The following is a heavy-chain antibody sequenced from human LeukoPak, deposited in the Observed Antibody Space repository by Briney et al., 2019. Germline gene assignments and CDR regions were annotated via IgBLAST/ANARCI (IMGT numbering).Heavy chain of an antibody. CDR2: IYSSGST. V-gene: IGHV4-4*07. CDR1: GGSISSYY. Sequence: PSETLSLTCTVSGGSISSYYWNWIRQPAGKELEWIGRIYSSGSTNYNPSLKSRVTMSVDTSKNQFSLKLSSVTAADTAVYYCASTSGSLLFLDIWGQGTMVTVSS. J-gene: IGHJ3*02. CDR3: ASTSGSLLFLDI. D-gene: IGHD3-22*01.